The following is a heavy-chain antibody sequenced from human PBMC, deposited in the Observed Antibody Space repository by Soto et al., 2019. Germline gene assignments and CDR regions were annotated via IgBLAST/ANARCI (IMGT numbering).Heavy chain of an antibody. CDR2: IAYDGSNR. D-gene: IGHD6-19*01. V-gene: IGHV3-30*04. J-gene: IGHJ5*02. CDR3: ARDLQAGTDNVNWFAP. CDR1: GFSISRSA. Sequence: QVQLVESGGGVVQPGRSLRLSCAASGFSISRSAMHWVRQAPGKGLEWVAVIAYDGSNRWYADSAKGRFTISRDNSKNTVYLQVCSLSGDNSAVYYCARDLQAGTDNVNWFAPWGQRTLVTVSS.